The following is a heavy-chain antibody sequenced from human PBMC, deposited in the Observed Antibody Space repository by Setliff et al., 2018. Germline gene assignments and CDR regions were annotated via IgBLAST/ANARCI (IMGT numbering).Heavy chain of an antibody. CDR3: ARVSGFQYMDV. V-gene: IGHV4-61*09. Sequence: KPSETLSLTCTVSGGSINSGSYYWSFIRQPAGKGLEWIGQIYTSWSTNYNPSLKSRVTISLDTSKNQFSLSLSSLTAADTAVYYCARVSGFQYMDVWGKGTTVTVSS. D-gene: IGHD3-3*01. CDR1: GGSINSGSYY. J-gene: IGHJ6*03. CDR2: IYTSWST.